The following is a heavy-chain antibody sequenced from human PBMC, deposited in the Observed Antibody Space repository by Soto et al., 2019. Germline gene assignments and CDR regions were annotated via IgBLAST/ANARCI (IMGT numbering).Heavy chain of an antibody. CDR3: ARGRTGYCSGGSCYEDDNWFDP. D-gene: IGHD2-15*01. Sequence: ASVKVSCKASGYTFTSYDINWLLQATGQGLEWMGWMNPNSGNTGYAQKFQGRVTMTRNTSISTAYMELSSLRSEDTAVYYCARGRTGYCSGGSCYEDDNWFDPWGQGTLVTVSS. CDR2: MNPNSGNT. CDR1: GYTFTSYD. V-gene: IGHV1-8*01. J-gene: IGHJ5*02.